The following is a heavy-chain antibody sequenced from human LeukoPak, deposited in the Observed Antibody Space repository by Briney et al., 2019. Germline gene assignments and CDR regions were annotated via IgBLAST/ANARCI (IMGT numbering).Heavy chain of an antibody. CDR3: ARAPQVAGEAFDI. CDR1: GGSVSSGSYY. Sequence: SETLSLTCTVSGGSVSSGSYYWSWIRQPPGKGLEWIGYIYYSGSTNYNPSLKSRVTISVDTSKNQFSLKLSSVTAADTAVYYCARAPQVAGEAFDIWGQGTMVTVSS. V-gene: IGHV4-61*01. D-gene: IGHD6-19*01. J-gene: IGHJ3*02. CDR2: IYYSGST.